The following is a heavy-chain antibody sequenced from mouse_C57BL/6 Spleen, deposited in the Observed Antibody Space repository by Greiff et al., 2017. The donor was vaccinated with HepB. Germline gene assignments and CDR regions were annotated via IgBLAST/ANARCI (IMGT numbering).Heavy chain of an antibody. J-gene: IGHJ3*01. Sequence: QVQLQQSGAELVRPGSSVKLSCKASGYTFTSYWMDWVKQRPGQGLEWIGNIYPSDSETHYNQKFKDKATLTGDKSSSTAYMQLSSLTSEDSAVYYGARRDPWGFAYWGQGTLVTVSA. CDR3: ARRDPWGFAY. CDR2: IYPSDSET. D-gene: IGHD3-3*01. CDR1: GYTFTSYW. V-gene: IGHV1-61*01.